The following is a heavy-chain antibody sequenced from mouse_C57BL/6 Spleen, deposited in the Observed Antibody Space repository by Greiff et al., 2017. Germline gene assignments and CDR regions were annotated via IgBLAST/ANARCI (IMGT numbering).Heavy chain of an antibody. V-gene: IGHV1-52*01. CDR3: ARSYGSPYFDY. CDR2: IDPADSET. CDR1: GYTFTSYW. Sequence: QVQLQQPGAELVRPGSSVNMSCKASGYTFTSYWMHWVKQRPIQGLEWIGNIDPADSETHYNQKFKDKATLTVDKSSSTAYMQLSSLTSEDSAVYYCARSYGSPYFDYWGQGTTLTVSS. D-gene: IGHD2-1*01. J-gene: IGHJ2*01.